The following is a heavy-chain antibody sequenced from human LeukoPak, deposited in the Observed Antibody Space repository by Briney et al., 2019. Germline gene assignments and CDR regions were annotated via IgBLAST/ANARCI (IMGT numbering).Heavy chain of an antibody. J-gene: IGHJ5*02. CDR1: GFAFSGSA. V-gene: IGHV3-73*01. CDR2: IRSTANGYAT. CDR3: TSLDPVIRGVIAT. Sequence: GGSLRLSCAASGFAFSGSALHWVRQASGKGLEWVGRIRSTANGYATAYAASVKGRFTISRDDSKDTAYLQMDSLKTEDTAVYYCTSLDPVIRGVIATWGQGTLVTVSS. D-gene: IGHD3-10*01.